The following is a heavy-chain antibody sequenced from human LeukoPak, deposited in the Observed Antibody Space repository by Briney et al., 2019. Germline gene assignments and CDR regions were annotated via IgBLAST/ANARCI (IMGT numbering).Heavy chain of an antibody. J-gene: IGHJ4*02. CDR2: INGDNGNT. CDR3: ERSAMVRGVITPFFDY. CDR1: GYTFTTYA. D-gene: IGHD3-10*01. Sequence: ASVKVSCKASGYTFTTYAMHWVRQAPGQRLEWMGWINGDNGNTKYSQKFQGRVTITRDTSASTVYMELSSLRSEDTAVYYCERSAMVRGVITPFFDYWGQGTLVTVSS. V-gene: IGHV1-3*01.